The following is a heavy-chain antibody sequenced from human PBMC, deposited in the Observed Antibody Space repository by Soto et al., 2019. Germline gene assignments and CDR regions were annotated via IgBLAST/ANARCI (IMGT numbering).Heavy chain of an antibody. CDR3: ASVAAAGAFYYYYGMDV. Sequence: VQLVETGGGLIQPGGSLRLSCAASGFTVSSNYMSWVRQAPGKGLEWVSVIYSGGSTYYADSVKGRFTISRDNSKNTLYLQMNSLRAEDTAVYYCASVAAAGAFYYYYGMDVWGQGTTVTVSS. V-gene: IGHV3-53*02. D-gene: IGHD6-13*01. J-gene: IGHJ6*02. CDR2: IYSGGST. CDR1: GFTVSSNY.